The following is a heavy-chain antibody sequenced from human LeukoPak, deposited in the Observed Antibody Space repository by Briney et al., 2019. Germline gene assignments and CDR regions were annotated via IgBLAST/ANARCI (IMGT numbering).Heavy chain of an antibody. J-gene: IGHJ4*02. CDR3: ARDLSTPPLSDY. CDR1: GFSFDDYD. V-gene: IGHV3-20*04. Sequence: PGGSLRLSCAASGFSFDDYDMSWVRQTPGKGLEWVSRITWNGGSTAYADSVKGRFTISRDNAKNSLYLQMNRLRAEDTALYYCARDLSTPPLSDYWGPGTLVTVSS. D-gene: IGHD4-11*01. CDR2: ITWNGGST.